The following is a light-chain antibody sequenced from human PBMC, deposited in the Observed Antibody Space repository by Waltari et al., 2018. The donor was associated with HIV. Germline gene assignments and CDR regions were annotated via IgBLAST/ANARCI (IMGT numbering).Light chain of an antibody. J-gene: IGKJ2*01. Sequence: DIQMTQSPSSLSASVGDRVTITCRASQNINRSLNWYQQKPGKAPKHLIYSTFSLQSGVPSRFSGSGSGTDFTLTISSLLPEDFATYYCQQSYSTPPSTFGQGTKLEIK. CDR1: QNINRS. CDR2: STF. V-gene: IGKV1-39*01. CDR3: QQSYSTPPST.